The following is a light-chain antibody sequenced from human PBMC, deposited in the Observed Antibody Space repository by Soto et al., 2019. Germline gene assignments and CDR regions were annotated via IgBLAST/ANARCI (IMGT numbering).Light chain of an antibody. CDR1: NSDVGGYKY. V-gene: IGLV2-14*01. CDR2: EVS. CDR3: SSYSSSSPRI. J-gene: IGLJ2*01. Sequence: QSVLTQPASVSGFPGQSITISCTGTNSDVGGYKYVSWYQQHPGKAPKLIIYEVSNRPSGVSSRFSGSKSGNTASLTISGLQAEDEADYYCSSYSSSSPRIFGGGTKLTVL.